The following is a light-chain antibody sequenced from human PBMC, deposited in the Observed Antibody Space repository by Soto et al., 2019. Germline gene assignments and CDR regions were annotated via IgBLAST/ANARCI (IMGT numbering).Light chain of an antibody. CDR2: DAS. Sequence: EIVLTQSPATLSLSPGETATLSCRASQSISTYLAWYQHKPGLAPRLLIYDASNRSTDIPARFSGSGSGTDFTLTISSLEPEDFAVYYCQQRSYWLTFGGGTKVEIE. V-gene: IGKV3-11*01. CDR3: QQRSYWLT. CDR1: QSISTY. J-gene: IGKJ4*01.